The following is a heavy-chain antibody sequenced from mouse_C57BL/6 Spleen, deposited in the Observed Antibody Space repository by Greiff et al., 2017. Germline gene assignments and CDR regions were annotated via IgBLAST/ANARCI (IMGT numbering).Heavy chain of an antibody. CDR2: ISSGGSYT. D-gene: IGHD2-10*01. CDR3: ARHRPFYGNNWYFDV. Sequence: EVQLQESGGDLVKPGGSLKLSCAASGFTFSSYGMSWVRQTPDKRLEWVATISSGGSYTYYPDSVKGRFTISRDNAKNTLYLQMSSLKSEDTAMYYCARHRPFYGNNWYFDVWGTGTTVTVSS. V-gene: IGHV5-6*01. CDR1: GFTFSSYG. J-gene: IGHJ1*03.